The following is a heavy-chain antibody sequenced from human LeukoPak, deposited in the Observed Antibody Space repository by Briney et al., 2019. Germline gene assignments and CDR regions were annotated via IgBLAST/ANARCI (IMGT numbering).Heavy chain of an antibody. CDR2: IYSGGST. V-gene: IGHV3-66*01. CDR3: AAHSSGYLGWFDP. J-gene: IGHJ5*02. CDR1: GFTVSRNY. Sequence: GGSLRLSCAAPGFTVSRNYMSWVRQAPGKGLEWVSLIYSGGSTYYADSVKGRFTISRDNSKNTLYVQMNSLRAEDTAVYYCAAHSSGYLGWFDPWGQGTLVTVSS. D-gene: IGHD3-22*01.